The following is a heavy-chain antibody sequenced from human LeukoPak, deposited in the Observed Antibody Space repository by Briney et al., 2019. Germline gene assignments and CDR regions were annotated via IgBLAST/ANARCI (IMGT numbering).Heavy chain of an antibody. J-gene: IGHJ4*02. V-gene: IGHV1-18*01. Sequence: GASVKVSCKASGYTFTSYGISWVRQAPGQGLEWMGWISAYNGNTNYAQKLQGRVTTTTDTSTSTAYMELRSLRSDDTAVYYCARDAVEGYYYGSGSCDYWGQGTLVTVSS. CDR3: ARDAVEGYYYGSGSCDY. D-gene: IGHD3-10*01. CDR1: GYTFTSYG. CDR2: ISAYNGNT.